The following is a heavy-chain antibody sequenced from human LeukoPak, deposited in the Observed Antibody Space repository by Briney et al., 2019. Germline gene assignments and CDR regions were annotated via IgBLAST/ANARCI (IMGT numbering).Heavy chain of an antibody. CDR3: ARTSIVGATEPFDY. V-gene: IGHV1-8*01. CDR2: MNPNSGNT. Sequence: ASVKVSCKASGYTFTSYDINWVRQATGQGLEWMGWMNPNSGNTGYAQKFQGRVTMTRNTSISTAYMELSSLRSEDTAVYYCARTSIVGATEPFDYWGQGTLVTVSS. J-gene: IGHJ4*02. D-gene: IGHD1-26*01. CDR1: GYTFTSYD.